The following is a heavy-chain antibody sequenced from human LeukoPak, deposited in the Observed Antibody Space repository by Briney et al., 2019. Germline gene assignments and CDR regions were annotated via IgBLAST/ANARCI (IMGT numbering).Heavy chain of an antibody. V-gene: IGHV4-59*01. CDR1: GGSISSYY. D-gene: IGHD3-10*01. CDR2: IYYSGST. J-gene: IGHJ4*02. CDR3: ARVGSVRGAFLY. Sequence: SETLSLTCTVSGGSISSYYWSWIRQPPGKGLEWIGYIYYSGSTNYNPSLKSRVTISVDTSKNQFSLKLSSVTAADTAVYYCARVGSVRGAFLYWGQGTLVTVSS.